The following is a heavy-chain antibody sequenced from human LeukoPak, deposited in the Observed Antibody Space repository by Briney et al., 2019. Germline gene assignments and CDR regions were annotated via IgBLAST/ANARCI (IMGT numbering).Heavy chain of an antibody. CDR3: ATGRGPNGDYVMRYREVVEGQFDY. D-gene: IGHD4-17*01. CDR2: FDPGDGET. V-gene: IGHV1-24*01. Sequence: EASVKVSCKVSGYTLTELSMHWVRQAPGKGLEWMGGFDPGDGETIYAQKFQGRVTMTEDTSTDTAYMELSSLRSEDTAVYYCATGRGPNGDYVMRYREVVEGQFDYWGQGTLVTVSS. CDR1: GYTLTELS. J-gene: IGHJ4*02.